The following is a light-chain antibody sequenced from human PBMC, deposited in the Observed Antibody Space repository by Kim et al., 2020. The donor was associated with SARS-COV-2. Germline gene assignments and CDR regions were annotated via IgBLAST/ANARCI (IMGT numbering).Light chain of an antibody. CDR2: GSS. Sequence: ASVGDTVTLTGRASQGIGPWLAWYQQRPGNAPKLLISGSSDLQTGVPSRFSSSGSGTDFTLTIISLQPEDFATYYCQQGTTFPWTFGPGTKVDIK. V-gene: IGKV1-12*01. CDR3: QQGTTFPWT. CDR1: QGIGPW. J-gene: IGKJ1*01.